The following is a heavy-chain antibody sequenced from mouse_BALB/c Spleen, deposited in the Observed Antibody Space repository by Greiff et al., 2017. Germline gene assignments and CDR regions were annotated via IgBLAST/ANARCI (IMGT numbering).Heavy chain of an antibody. CDR1: GFTFSSYG. J-gene: IGHJ3*01. Sequence: EVKLVESGGGLVQPGGSLKLSCAASGFTFSSYGMSWVRQPPDKRLELVATINSNGGSTYYPDSVKGRFTISRDNAKNTLYLQMSSLKSEDTAMYYCARDPHHYDYDGGFAYWGQGTLVTVSA. V-gene: IGHV5-6-3*01. CDR2: INSNGGST. CDR3: ARDPHHYDYDGGFAY. D-gene: IGHD2-4*01.